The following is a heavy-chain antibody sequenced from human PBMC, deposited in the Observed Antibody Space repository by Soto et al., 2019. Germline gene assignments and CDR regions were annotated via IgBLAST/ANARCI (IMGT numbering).Heavy chain of an antibody. J-gene: IGHJ5*02. V-gene: IGHV2-26*01. CDR2: IFSSDEK. Sequence: SGPTLVNPTEPLTLTCTVSGFSLSNARMGVSWIRQPPGKALEWLAHIFSSDEKSYSTSLKSRLTISKDTSKSQVVLTMTNMDPVDTATYYCARISRYCSSTSCSNWFDPWGQGTLVTAPQ. D-gene: IGHD2-2*01. CDR3: ARISRYCSSTSCSNWFDP. CDR1: GFSLSNARMG.